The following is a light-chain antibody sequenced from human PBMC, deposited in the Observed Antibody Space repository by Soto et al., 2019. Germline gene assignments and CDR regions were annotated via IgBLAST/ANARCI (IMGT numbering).Light chain of an antibody. CDR3: QSYDSSLSGYV. CDR2: ANI. V-gene: IGLV1-40*01. CDR1: SSNIGAGYD. J-gene: IGLJ1*01. Sequence: QSVLTQPPSVSGAPGQRVTISCTGSSSNIGAGYDVHWYQQLPGTAPKPLIFANINRPSGVPDRFSGSTSGTSASLAITCLRAEDEADYYCQSYDSSLSGYVFGTGTKLTVL.